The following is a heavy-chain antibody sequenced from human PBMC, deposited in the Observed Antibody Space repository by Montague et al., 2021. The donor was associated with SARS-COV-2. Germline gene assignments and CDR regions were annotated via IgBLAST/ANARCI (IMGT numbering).Heavy chain of an antibody. V-gene: IGHV4-34*01. CDR3: ARGHLSVSMIVVVFTSASYYFDY. CDR1: GGSFGDDH. J-gene: IGHJ4*02. Sequence: SETLSLTCGVYGGSFGDDHWSWIRQPPGKGLEWIGDIKQSGSTXXXPSXXXRVTISVDTSKNQFFLKLTSVTAADTAVYFCARGHLSVSMIVVVFTSASYYFDYWGQGAQVTVSS. D-gene: IGHD3-22*01. CDR2: IKQSGST.